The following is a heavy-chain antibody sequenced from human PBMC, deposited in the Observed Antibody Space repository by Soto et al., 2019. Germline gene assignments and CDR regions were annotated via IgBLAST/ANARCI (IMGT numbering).Heavy chain of an antibody. D-gene: IGHD2-15*01. J-gene: IGHJ5*02. V-gene: IGHV3-30-3*01. Sequence: GALRLSCAASGFTFSSYAMHWVRQAPGKGLEWVAVISYDGSNKYYADSVKGRFTISRDNSKNTLYLQMNSLRAEDTAVYYCARDLCSGGSCYSSWFDPWGQGTLVTVSS. CDR1: GFTFSSYA. CDR2: ISYDGSNK. CDR3: ARDLCSGGSCYSSWFDP.